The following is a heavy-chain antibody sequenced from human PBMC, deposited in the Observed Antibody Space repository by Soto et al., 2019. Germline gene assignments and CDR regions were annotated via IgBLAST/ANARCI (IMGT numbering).Heavy chain of an antibody. D-gene: IGHD2-15*01. CDR3: AREENCSDGICYSEYFQR. CDR2: VNPSGGST. V-gene: IGHV1-46*01. Sequence: QVQLVQSGAEVKKPGASVKVSCKAYGYIFTAYSMHWVRQAPGQGLEWMGVVNPSGGSTNYAQKFQGRITMTRDTFTSKVYMDMSSLTSEDTTVYYCAREENCSDGICYSEYFQRWGQGPLVTVSS. CDR1: GYIFTAYS. J-gene: IGHJ1*01.